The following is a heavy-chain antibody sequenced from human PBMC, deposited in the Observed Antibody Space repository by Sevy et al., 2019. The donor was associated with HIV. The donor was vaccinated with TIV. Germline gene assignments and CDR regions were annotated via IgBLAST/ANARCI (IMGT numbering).Heavy chain of an antibody. J-gene: IGHJ5*02. D-gene: IGHD3-22*01. CDR2: INSDGSST. CDR1: GFTFSSYW. CDR3: ARMVEEANYYYDSSGYYGWFDP. V-gene: IGHV3-74*01. Sequence: GGSLRLSCAASGFTFSSYWMHWVRQAPGKGLVWVSRINSDGSSTSYGDSVKGRFTISRDNAKNTLYLKMNSLRAEDTDEYDWARMVEEANYYYDSSGYYGWFDPWGQGTLVTVSS.